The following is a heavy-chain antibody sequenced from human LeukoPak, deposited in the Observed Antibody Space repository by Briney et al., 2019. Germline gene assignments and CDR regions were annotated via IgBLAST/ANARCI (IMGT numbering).Heavy chain of an antibody. D-gene: IGHD2-15*01. V-gene: IGHV3-48*04. CDR3: ARDVSCSGGSCYYYFDY. Sequence: PGGSLRLSCAASGFTFSSYSMNWVRQAPGKGVEGVSYISSSGSTIYYADSVKGRFTISRDNAKNSLYLQMNSLRAEDTAVYYCARDVSCSGGSCYYYFDYWGQGTLVTVSS. CDR2: ISSSGSTI. CDR1: GFTFSSYS. J-gene: IGHJ4*02.